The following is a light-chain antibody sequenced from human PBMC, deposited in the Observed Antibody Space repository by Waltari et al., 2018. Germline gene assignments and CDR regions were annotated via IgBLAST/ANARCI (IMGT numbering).Light chain of an antibody. CDR1: QSVLYISNNKNY. CDR3: QQYFTTPYT. V-gene: IGKV4-1*01. Sequence: DIVMTQSPDSLAVSLGERATINCKSSQSVLYISNNKNYLAWYQQKQGQPPKLLIYWASTRESGVPDRFSGSGSGTDFTLTISTLQAEDVAIYYCQQYFTTPYTFGQGTKLEIK. CDR2: WAS. J-gene: IGKJ2*01.